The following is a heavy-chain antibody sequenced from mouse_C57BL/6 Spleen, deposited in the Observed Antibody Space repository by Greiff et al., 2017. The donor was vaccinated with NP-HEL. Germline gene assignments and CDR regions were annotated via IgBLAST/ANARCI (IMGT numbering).Heavy chain of an antibody. V-gene: IGHV1-54*01. CDR3: ASYYYGSKGYFDV. D-gene: IGHD1-1*01. CDR1: GYAFTNYL. J-gene: IGHJ1*03. CDR2: INPGSGGT. Sequence: VQVVESGAELVRPGTSVKVSCKASGYAFTNYLIEWVKQRPGQGLEWIGVINPGSGGTDYNEKFKGKATLTADKSSSTAYMQLSSLTSEDSAVYFCASYYYGSKGYFDVWGTGTTVTVSS.